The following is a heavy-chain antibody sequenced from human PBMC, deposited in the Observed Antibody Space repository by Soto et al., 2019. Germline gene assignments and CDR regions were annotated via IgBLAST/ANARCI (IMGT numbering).Heavy chain of an antibody. V-gene: IGHV3-7*01. D-gene: IGHD2-2*01. CDR3: ARDPSIVLVPAATYYYYYYGMDV. CDR1: GFTFSSYW. J-gene: IGHJ6*02. CDR2: IKQDGSEK. Sequence: GGSLRLSCAASGFTFSSYWMSWVRQAPGKGLGWVANIKQDGSEKYYVDSVKGRFTISRDNAKNSLYLQMNSLRAEDTAVYYCARDPSIVLVPAATYYYYYYGMDVWGQGTTVTVSS.